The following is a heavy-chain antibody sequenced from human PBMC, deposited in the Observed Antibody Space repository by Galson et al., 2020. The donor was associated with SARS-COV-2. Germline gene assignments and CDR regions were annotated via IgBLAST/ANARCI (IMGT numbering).Heavy chain of an antibody. D-gene: IGHD6-19*01. Sequence: GESLKISCAASGFTFSNYAMHWVRQAPGKGLEWVAVISFDASNRYYADSVKGRFTISRDNSKNTLYLQMNSLRAEDTAVYYCARVPAGSIAVAGTSPIYGHWGQGTLVTVSS. CDR1: GFTFSNYA. CDR3: ARVPAGSIAVAGTSPIYGH. V-gene: IGHV3-30*04. CDR2: ISFDASNR. J-gene: IGHJ4*02.